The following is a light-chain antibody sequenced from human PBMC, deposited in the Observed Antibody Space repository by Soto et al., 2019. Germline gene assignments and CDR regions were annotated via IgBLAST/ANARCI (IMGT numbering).Light chain of an antibody. J-gene: IGLJ3*02. CDR3: SSYTSSNTWV. CDR1: SSDVGGYNY. CDR2: EVS. V-gene: IGLV2-14*01. Sequence: QSALTQPASVSGSPGQSITISCTGTSSDVGGYNYVSWYQQHPGKAPKVMIYEVSNRPSEVSNRFSGSKSGNTASLTISGLQAEDEADYYCSSYTSSNTWVFGGGTKLTVL.